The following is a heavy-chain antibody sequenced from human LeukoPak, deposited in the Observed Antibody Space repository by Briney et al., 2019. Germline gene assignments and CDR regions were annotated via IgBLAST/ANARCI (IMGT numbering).Heavy chain of an antibody. CDR1: GGSLRSYY. D-gene: IGHD2-15*01. CDR2: IYTSGST. CDR3: AGIGGSSDAFDI. V-gene: IGHV4-4*07. J-gene: IGHJ3*02. Sequence: SETPSLTCTVSGGSLRSYYWSWIPPPARKGPEWIGRIYTSGSTNYNPSLKSRVTMSVDTSKNQFSLKLSSVTAADTAVYYCAGIGGSSDAFDIWGQGTMVTVSS.